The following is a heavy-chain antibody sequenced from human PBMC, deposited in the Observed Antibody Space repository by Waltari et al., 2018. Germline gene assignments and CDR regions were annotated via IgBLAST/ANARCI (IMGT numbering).Heavy chain of an antibody. CDR3: ARSGPRDGYTSTPHGYAFDI. V-gene: IGHV5-51*01. D-gene: IGHD5-18*01. CDR1: GYTFTSYW. J-gene: IGHJ3*02. CDR2: IYVGDSDT. Sequence: EVQLVQSGTEVKKPGESLKISCKGSGYTFTSYWIGWVRQMPGKGLGWMGIIYVGDSDTRYSPSLQGQVTISADKSISTAYLQWSSLKASDTAMYYCARSGPRDGYTSTPHGYAFDIWGQGTRVTVSS.